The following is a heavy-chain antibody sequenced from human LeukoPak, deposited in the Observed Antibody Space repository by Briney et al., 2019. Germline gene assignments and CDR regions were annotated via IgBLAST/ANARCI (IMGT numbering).Heavy chain of an antibody. CDR2: ISSSRSYI. CDR1: GFTFSSYS. V-gene: IGHV3-21*01. Sequence: GGSLRLSCAVSGFTFSSYSMNWVPQAPGKGLEWVSSISSSRSYIYYADSVKGRFTISRDNAKNSLYLQMNSPGADETSLYYCARDTWGYDTLTGLGDYWGQGTLVTVSS. CDR3: ARDTWGYDTLTGLGDY. J-gene: IGHJ4*02. D-gene: IGHD3-9*01.